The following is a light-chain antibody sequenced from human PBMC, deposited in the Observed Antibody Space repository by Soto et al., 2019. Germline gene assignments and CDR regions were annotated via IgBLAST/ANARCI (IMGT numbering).Light chain of an antibody. J-gene: IGKJ1*01. CDR2: AAS. Sequence: IQMTQSPSSLSASVGDRVTILCLASHDIRDDLGWYQQKPGKAPKLLIYAASILQSGVPLRFSGSGSGTNFTLSITSLQPEDSASYYCLQDYRYPWTFGQGTKGDIK. CDR3: LQDYRYPWT. CDR1: HDIRDD. V-gene: IGKV1-6*01.